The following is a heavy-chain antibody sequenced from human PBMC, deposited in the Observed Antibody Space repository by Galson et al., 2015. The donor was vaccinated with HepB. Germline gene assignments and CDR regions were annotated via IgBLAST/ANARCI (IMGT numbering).Heavy chain of an antibody. D-gene: IGHD6-19*01. V-gene: IGHV3-21*01. Sequence: SLRLSCAASGFTFSSYSMNWVRQAPGKGLEWVSSISSSSSYIYYADSVKGRFTISRDDAKNSLYLQMNSLRAEDTAVYYCARVRESSGTPAHFDYWGQGTLATVSS. CDR3: ARVRESSGTPAHFDY. CDR2: ISSSSSYI. CDR1: GFTFSSYS. J-gene: IGHJ4*02.